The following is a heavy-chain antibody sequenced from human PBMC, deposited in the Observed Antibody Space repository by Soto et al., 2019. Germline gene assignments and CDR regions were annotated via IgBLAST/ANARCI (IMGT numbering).Heavy chain of an antibody. CDR2: IVPVFSLT. CDR1: GDTFSNYA. V-gene: IGHV1-69*12. CDR3: AKESSSAGTCMEDASDI. Sequence: QVHLVQSGAEVKKPGSSVKVACKLSGDTFSNYAINWVRLAPGHGLEWMGAIVPVFSLTNYAQKFQGRVTFTADESTITAYVELSSLRSDDTATYYCAKESSSAGTCMEDASDIWGQGTMVTVSS. J-gene: IGHJ3*02. D-gene: IGHD6-13*01.